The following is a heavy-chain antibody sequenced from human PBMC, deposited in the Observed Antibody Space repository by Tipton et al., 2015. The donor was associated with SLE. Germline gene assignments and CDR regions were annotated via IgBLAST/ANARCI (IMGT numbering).Heavy chain of an antibody. J-gene: IGHJ6*02. Sequence: GSLRLSCAASGFTFSSYSMNWVRQAPGKGLEWVSSISSSSSYIYYADSVKGRFTISRDNAKNSLYLQMNSLRAEDTAVYYCAKDRTVTATAMDVWGQGTTVTVSS. CDR2: ISSSSSYI. CDR3: AKDRTVTATAMDV. V-gene: IGHV3-21*01. D-gene: IGHD2-21*02. CDR1: GFTFSSYS.